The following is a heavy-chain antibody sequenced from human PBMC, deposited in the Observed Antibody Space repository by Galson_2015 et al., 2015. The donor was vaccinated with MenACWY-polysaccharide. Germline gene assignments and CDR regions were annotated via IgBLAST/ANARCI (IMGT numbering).Heavy chain of an antibody. D-gene: IGHD3-22*01. CDR1: GYTFTSYG. J-gene: IGHJ4*02. V-gene: IGHV1-18*01. Sequence: SVKVSCKASGYTFTSYGISWVRQAPGQGLEWMGWISAYNGNTNYAQKLQGRVTMTTDTSTSTAYMELRSLRSDDTAVYYCAREITKIVVVPIVYFDYWGQGTLVTASS. CDR3: AREITKIVVVPIVYFDY. CDR2: ISAYNGNT.